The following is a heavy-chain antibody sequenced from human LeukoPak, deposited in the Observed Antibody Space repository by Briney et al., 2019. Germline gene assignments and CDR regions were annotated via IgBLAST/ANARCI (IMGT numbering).Heavy chain of an antibody. CDR3: ARRVKYCSSTSCYFYYYYYYMDV. CDR2: INHSGST. J-gene: IGHJ6*03. D-gene: IGHD2-2*01. V-gene: IGHV4-34*01. CDR1: GGSFSGYY. Sequence: PSETLSLTCAVYGGSFSGYYWSWIRQPPGKGLEWIGEINHSGSTNYNPSLKSRVTISVDTSKNQFSLKLSSVTAADTAVYYCARRVKYCSSTSCYFYYYYYYMDVWGKGTTVTISS.